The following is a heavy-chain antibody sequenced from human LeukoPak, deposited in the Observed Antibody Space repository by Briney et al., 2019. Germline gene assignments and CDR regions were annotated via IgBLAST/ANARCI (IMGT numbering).Heavy chain of an antibody. V-gene: IGHV1-8*01. Sequence: ASVKVSCKASGYTFTNYDINWVRQATGQGIEWMGYKNPNSGSSAYAQKFQGRVTITTDASISTAYMKVSGLRSEDTALYYCTREGLDYWGQGTLVTVSS. CDR1: GYTFTNYD. CDR3: TREGLDY. J-gene: IGHJ4*02. CDR2: KNPNSGSS.